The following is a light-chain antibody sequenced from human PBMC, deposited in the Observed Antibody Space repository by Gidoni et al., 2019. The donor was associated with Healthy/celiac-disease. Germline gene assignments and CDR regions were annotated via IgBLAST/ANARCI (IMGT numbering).Light chain of an antibody. J-gene: IGKJ3*01. Sequence: ILMTQSPATLSVSPGERATLSCRASQSVSSNLACYQQKPGQAPRLLIYGASTSATGIPARLSGSGSGTEFTITISSLQSEDFAVYYCQQYNNWPPFTFGPGTKVDIK. CDR1: QSVSSN. CDR3: QQYNNWPPFT. V-gene: IGKV3-15*01. CDR2: GAS.